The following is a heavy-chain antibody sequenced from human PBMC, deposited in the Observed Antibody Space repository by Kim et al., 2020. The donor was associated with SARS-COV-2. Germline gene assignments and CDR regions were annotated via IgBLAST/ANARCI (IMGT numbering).Heavy chain of an antibody. D-gene: IGHD2-15*01. Sequence: VKGRFTISRDNSKNTLYLQMNSLRAEDTAVYYCAKDGTPFGRGLGYFDYWGQGTLVTVSS. CDR3: AKDGTPFGRGLGYFDY. V-gene: IGHV3-30*02. J-gene: IGHJ4*02.